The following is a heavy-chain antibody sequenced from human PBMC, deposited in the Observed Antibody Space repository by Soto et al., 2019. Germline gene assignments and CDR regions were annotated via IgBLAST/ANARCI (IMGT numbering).Heavy chain of an antibody. V-gene: IGHV3-49*03. CDR1: GFTFGDYA. J-gene: IGHJ3*01. CDR3: PRVRYYYDSSGYDAFDV. CDR2: IRSKANGGTT. Sequence: GGSLRLSCTASGFTFGDYAMSWFRQAPGKGLEWVGFIRSKANGGTTEYAASVKVRFNISRDDSKSIVYLQINRLKTDFTGVYYCPRVRYYYDSSGYDAFDVWGQGTMVTVSS. D-gene: IGHD3-22*01.